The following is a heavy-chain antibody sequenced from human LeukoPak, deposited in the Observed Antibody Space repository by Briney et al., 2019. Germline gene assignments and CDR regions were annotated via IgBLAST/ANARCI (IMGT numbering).Heavy chain of an antibody. CDR1: GFIFSNYA. CDR3: TSHDFWSGYYSPYMDV. CDR2: IRSKAYGGTT. V-gene: IGHV3-49*04. J-gene: IGHJ6*03. Sequence: GGSLRLSCAASGFIFSNYAMSWVRQAPGKGLEWVGFIRSKAYGGTTEYAASVKGRFTISRDDSKSIAYLQMNSLKTEDTAVYYCTSHDFWSGYYSPYMDVWGKGTTVTVSS. D-gene: IGHD3-3*01.